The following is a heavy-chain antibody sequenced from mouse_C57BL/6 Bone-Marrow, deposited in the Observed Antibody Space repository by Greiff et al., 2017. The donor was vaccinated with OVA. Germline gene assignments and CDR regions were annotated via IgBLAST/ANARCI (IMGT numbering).Heavy chain of an antibody. Sequence: EVQGVESGGGLVQPGGSMKLSCVASGFTFSNYWMNWVRQSPEKGLEWVAQIRLKSDNYATHYAESVKGRFTISRDDSKSSVYLQMNNLRAEDTGIYYCTGGKLGRDYFDYWGQGTTLTVSS. CDR3: TGGKLGRDYFDY. J-gene: IGHJ2*01. D-gene: IGHD4-1*01. CDR2: IRLKSDNYAT. CDR1: GFTFSNYW. V-gene: IGHV6-3*01.